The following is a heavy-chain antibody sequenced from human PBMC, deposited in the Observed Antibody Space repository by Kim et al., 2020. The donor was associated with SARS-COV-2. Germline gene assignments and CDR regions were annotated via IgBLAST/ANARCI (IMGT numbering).Heavy chain of an antibody. CDR3: AKEFLSRIAAAGTMAYGMDV. CDR1: GFTFSSYA. J-gene: IGHJ6*02. Sequence: GGSLRLSCAASGFTFSSYAMSWVRQAPGKGLEWVSAISGSGGSTYYADSVKGRFTISRDNSKNTLYLQMNSLRAEDTAVYYCAKEFLSRIAAAGTMAYGMDVWGQGTTVTVSS. D-gene: IGHD6-13*01. CDR2: ISGSGGST. V-gene: IGHV3-23*01.